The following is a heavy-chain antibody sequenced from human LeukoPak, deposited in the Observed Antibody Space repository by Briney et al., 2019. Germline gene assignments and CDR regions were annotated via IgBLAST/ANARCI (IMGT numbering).Heavy chain of an antibody. Sequence: GGSLRLSCAASGFTFSSYWMHWVRQAPGKGLVWVSRTTTDGSTTFYADSVKGRFTISRDNADNILYLQMNSLRAEDTAVYYCAREDGSGTYGGGFDIWGQGTMVTVSS. D-gene: IGHD3-10*01. CDR2: TTTDGSTT. CDR1: GFTFSSYW. J-gene: IGHJ3*02. CDR3: AREDGSGTYGGGFDI. V-gene: IGHV3-74*01.